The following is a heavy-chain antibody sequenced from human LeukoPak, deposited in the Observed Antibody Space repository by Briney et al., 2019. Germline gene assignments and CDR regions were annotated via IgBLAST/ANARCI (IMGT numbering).Heavy chain of an antibody. Sequence: ASVKVSCKASGGTFSSYAISWVRQAPGQGLEWMGRIIPILGIANYAQKFQGRVTITADKSTSTAYMELSSLRSEDTAVYYCARGKSGWYEDEGNFDYWGQGTLVTVSS. V-gene: IGHV1-69*04. CDR2: IIPILGIA. CDR1: GGTFSSYA. D-gene: IGHD6-19*01. CDR3: ARGKSGWYEDEGNFDY. J-gene: IGHJ4*02.